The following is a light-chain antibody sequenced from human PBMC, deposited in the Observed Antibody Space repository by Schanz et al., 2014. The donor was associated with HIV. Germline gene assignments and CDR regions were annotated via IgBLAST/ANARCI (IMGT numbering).Light chain of an antibody. J-gene: IGLJ3*02. CDR1: SSDVGGYNY. V-gene: IGLV2-11*01. CDR2: DVS. CDR3: CSYAGSYTLKV. Sequence: QSALTQPPSASGSPGQSVTISCTGTSSDVGGYNYVSWYQHHPGKAPKLLIYDVSNRPSGVSNRFSGSKSGNTASLTISGLQAEDEADYYCCSYAGSYTLKVFGGGTKVTVL.